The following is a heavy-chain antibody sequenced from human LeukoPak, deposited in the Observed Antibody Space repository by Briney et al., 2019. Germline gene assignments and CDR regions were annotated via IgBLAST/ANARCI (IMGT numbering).Heavy chain of an antibody. V-gene: IGHV4-59*01. D-gene: IGHD3-10*01. CDR1: GGSISSSY. Sequence: PSETLSLTCAVSGGSISSSYWSWIRQPPGKGLEWIGYIYYSGTTNYNPSLKSRVTISVDTSKNKFPLKLSSMTAADTAVYYCARSFASGAYYYGSGSYFMLWGQGTLVTVSS. CDR3: ARSFASGAYYYGSGSYFML. J-gene: IGHJ4*02. CDR2: IYYSGTT.